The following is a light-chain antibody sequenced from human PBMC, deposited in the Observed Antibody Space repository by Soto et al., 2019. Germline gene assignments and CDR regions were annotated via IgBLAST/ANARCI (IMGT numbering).Light chain of an antibody. CDR2: LNSDGSH. Sequence: QPVLTQSPSASASLGASVKLTCTLSSGHSSYAIAWHQQQPEKGPRYLMKLNSDGSHSKGDGIPDRFSGASSVAERYLTISSLQSEDEADYYCQTWGSGIHVLFGGGTKVTVL. J-gene: IGLJ2*01. V-gene: IGLV4-69*01. CDR1: SGHSSYA. CDR3: QTWGSGIHVL.